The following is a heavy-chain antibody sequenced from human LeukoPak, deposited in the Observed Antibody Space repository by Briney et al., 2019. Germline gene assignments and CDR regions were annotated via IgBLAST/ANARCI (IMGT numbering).Heavy chain of an antibody. Sequence: GGSLRLSCAASGFTFSSYWMTWVRQAPGKGLEWVANIKQDGSEKYYVDSVKGRFTISRDNAKNTLYLQMNSLGAEDTAVYYCAKGSGRGDYWGQGTLVTVSS. CDR1: GFTFSSYW. D-gene: IGHD3-3*01. J-gene: IGHJ4*02. CDR3: AKGSGRGDY. V-gene: IGHV3-7*03. CDR2: IKQDGSEK.